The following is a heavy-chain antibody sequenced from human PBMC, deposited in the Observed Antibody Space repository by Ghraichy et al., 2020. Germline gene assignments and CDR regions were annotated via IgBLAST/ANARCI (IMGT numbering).Heavy chain of an antibody. J-gene: IGHJ6*02. Sequence: QTLSLTCTFSGFSLSTSGMCVSWIRQPPGKALEWLARIDWDDDKYYSTSLKTRLTISKDTSKNQVVLTMTNMDPVDTATYYCARIRNSGSYYWAVDYYGMDVWGQGTTVTVSS. CDR3: ARIRNSGSYYWAVDYYGMDV. CDR2: IDWDDDK. D-gene: IGHD1-26*01. CDR1: GFSLSTSGMC. V-gene: IGHV2-70*11.